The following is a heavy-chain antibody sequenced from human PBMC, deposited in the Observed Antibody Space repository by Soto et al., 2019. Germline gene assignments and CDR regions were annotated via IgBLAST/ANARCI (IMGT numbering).Heavy chain of an antibody. Sequence: EVQLVESGGGLVQPGGSLRLSCAASGFTFSSYWMHWVRQAPGKGLVWVSRINSDGSSTSYADSVKGRFTISRDNAKNPLYLQMNSLRAEDTAVYYCARDPNIVVVTAIPLGYYGMDVWGQGTTVTVSS. CDR2: INSDGSST. V-gene: IGHV3-74*01. D-gene: IGHD2-21*02. J-gene: IGHJ6*02. CDR3: ARDPNIVVVTAIPLGYYGMDV. CDR1: GFTFSSYW.